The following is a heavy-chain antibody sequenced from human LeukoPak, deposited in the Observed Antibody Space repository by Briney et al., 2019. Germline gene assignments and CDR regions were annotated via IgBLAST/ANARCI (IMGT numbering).Heavy chain of an antibody. CDR1: GFTFSSYA. V-gene: IGHV3-23*01. D-gene: IGHD6-13*01. CDR2: ISGSGGST. J-gene: IGHJ3*02. CDR3: AKDSGGIAAAGTTTSAFDI. Sequence: GGSLRLSCAASGFTFSSYAMSWVRQAPGKGLEWVSAISGSGGSTYYADSVKGRFTISRDNSKNTLYLQMNSLRAGDTAVYYCAKDSGGIAAAGTTTSAFDIWGQGTMVTVSS.